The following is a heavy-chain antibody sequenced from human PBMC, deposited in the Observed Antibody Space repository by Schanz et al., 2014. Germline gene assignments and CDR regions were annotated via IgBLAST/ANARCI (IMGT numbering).Heavy chain of an antibody. CDR3: ARDPSGSYGWFAP. Sequence: EVQLVDSGGGLVQPGGSLRLSCAASGFTFSSYAMNWVRQAPGKGLEWVSSISSTSTYLYYADSVKGRFTISRDSARNSLYLQMNSLRAEDTAVYYCARDPSGSYGWFAPWGQGTLVTVSS. J-gene: IGHJ5*02. CDR1: GFTFSSYA. CDR2: ISSTSTYL. V-gene: IGHV3-21*01. D-gene: IGHD1-26*01.